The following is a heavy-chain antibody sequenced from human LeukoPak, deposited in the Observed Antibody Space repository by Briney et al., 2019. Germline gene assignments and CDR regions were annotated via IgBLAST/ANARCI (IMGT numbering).Heavy chain of an antibody. D-gene: IGHD1-26*01. CDR2: IRYDGSNK. J-gene: IGHJ6*02. CDR3: ARVYSGSYGPYYYYGMDV. Sequence: GGSLRLSCAASRFTFSSYGMHWDRQAPGKGLEWVAFIRYDGSNKYYADSVKGRFTISRDNSKNTLYLQMNSLRAEDTAVYYCARVYSGSYGPYYYYGMDVWGQGTTVTVSS. V-gene: IGHV3-30*02. CDR1: RFTFSSYG.